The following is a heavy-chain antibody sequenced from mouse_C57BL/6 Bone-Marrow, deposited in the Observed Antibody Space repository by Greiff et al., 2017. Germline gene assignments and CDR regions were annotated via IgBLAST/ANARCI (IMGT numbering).Heavy chain of an antibody. CDR3: AREGHYYYGPWFAY. Sequence: QVHVKQPGAELVMPGASVKLSCKASVYTFTSYWMHWVKQRPGQGLEWIGEIDPSDSYTNYNQKFKGKSTLTVDKSSSTAYMQLSSLTSEDSAVYYCAREGHYYYGPWFAYWGQGTLVTVSA. J-gene: IGHJ3*01. V-gene: IGHV1-69*01. D-gene: IGHD1-1*01. CDR2: IDPSDSYT. CDR1: VYTFTSYW.